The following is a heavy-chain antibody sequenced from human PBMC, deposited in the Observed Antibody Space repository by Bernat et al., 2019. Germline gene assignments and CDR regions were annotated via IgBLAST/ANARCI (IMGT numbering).Heavy chain of an antibody. CDR1: GDSISSNNW. V-gene: IGHV4-4*01. J-gene: IGHJ3*02. D-gene: IGHD3-10*01. CDR2: IYHSGST. Sequence: QVQLQESGPGLVKPSGTLSLTCTVSGDSISSNNWWSWVRQPPGKGLEWIGEIYHSGSTNYNPSLKSRVTISVDKSKNQFSLKLSSVTAADTAVYRCASITMVRGTRAFDIWGQGTMVTVSS. CDR3: ASITMVRGTRAFDI.